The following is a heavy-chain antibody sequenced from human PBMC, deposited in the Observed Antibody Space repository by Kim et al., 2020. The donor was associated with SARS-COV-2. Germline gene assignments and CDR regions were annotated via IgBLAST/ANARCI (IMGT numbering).Heavy chain of an antibody. D-gene: IGHD3-3*02. CDR1: GFTFSSRG. J-gene: IGHJ6*02. CDR2: ISGDGTKT. Sequence: GGSLRLSCAASGFTFSSRGMDWVRQVPGKGLLCVARISGDGTKTTYADSVKGRFTISRDNAKNTLYLQMNGLRAEDTAIYFCAKDAFSFMGVWGPRTTVTVSS. CDR3: AKDAFSFMGV. V-gene: IGHV3-74*01.